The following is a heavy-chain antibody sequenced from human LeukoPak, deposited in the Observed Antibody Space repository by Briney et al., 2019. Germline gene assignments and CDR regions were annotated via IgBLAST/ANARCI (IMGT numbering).Heavy chain of an antibody. D-gene: IGHD4-11*01. V-gene: IGHV4-39*01. CDR1: GGSISSSSYY. J-gene: IGHJ5*02. Sequence: SETLSLTCTVSGGSISSSSYYWGWIRQPPGEGLEWIGSIYYSGSTYYNPSLKSRVTISVDTSKNQFSLKLSSVTAADTAVYYCARFTTVTYWFDPWGQGTLVTVSS. CDR2: IYYSGST. CDR3: ARFTTVTYWFDP.